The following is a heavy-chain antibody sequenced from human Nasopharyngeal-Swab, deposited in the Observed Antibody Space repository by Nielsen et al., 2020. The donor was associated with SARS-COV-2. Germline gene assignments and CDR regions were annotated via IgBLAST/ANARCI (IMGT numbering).Heavy chain of an antibody. CDR1: GGSFSGYY. CDR2: INHSGST. V-gene: IGHV4-34*01. J-gene: IGHJ6*02. CDR3: AGFYFSSTSCYLSDYYYVMYV. Sequence: GSLRLSCAVYGGSFSGYYWSWIRQPPGKGLEWIGEINHSGSTNYNPSLKSRVTISVDTSKNQFSLKLISVTAADTGVYYCAGFYFSSTSCYLSDYYYVMYVWGPGTTVTVSS. D-gene: IGHD2-2*01.